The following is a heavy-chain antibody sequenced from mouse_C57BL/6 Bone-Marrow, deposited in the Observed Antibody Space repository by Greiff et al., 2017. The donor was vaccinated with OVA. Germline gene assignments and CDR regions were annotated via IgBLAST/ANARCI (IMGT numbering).Heavy chain of an antibody. CDR3: ANPPYYYGSISYWYFDV. D-gene: IGHD1-1*01. CDR1: GYTFTSYD. Sequence: QVQLQQSGPELVKPGDSVKLSCKASGYTFTSYDINWVKQRPGQGLEWIGWIYPRDGSTKYNEKFKGKATLTVDTSSSTAYMELHSLTSEDSAVYFCANPPYYYGSISYWYFDVWGTGTTVTVSS. J-gene: IGHJ1*03. CDR2: IYPRDGST. V-gene: IGHV1-85*01.